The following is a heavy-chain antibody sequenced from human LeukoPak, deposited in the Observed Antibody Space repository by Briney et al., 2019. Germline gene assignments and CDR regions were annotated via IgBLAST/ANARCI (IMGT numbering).Heavy chain of an antibody. D-gene: IGHD5-12*01. Sequence: APVKVSCKASGYTFNRHGISWARQAPGQGLEWMGWINPNSGGTNYAQKFQGRVTMTRDTSISTAYMELSRLRSDDTAVYYCARVLFGVATSNFDYWGQGTLVTVSS. V-gene: IGHV1-2*02. CDR3: ARVLFGVATSNFDY. J-gene: IGHJ4*02. CDR1: GYTFNRHG. CDR2: INPNSGGT.